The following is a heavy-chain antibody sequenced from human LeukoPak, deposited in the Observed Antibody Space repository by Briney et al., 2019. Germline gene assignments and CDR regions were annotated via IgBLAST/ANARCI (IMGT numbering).Heavy chain of an antibody. D-gene: IGHD3-22*01. CDR3: ARDITMIVVPTKRRPSAFDT. CDR1: GYTFTSYY. V-gene: IGHV1-46*01. J-gene: IGHJ3*02. CDR2: INPSGGST. Sequence: GASVKVSCKASGYTFTSYYMHWVRQAPGQGLEWMGIINPSGGSTSYAQKFQGRVTMTRDTSTSTVYMELSSLRSEDTAVYYCARDITMIVVPTKRRPSAFDTWGQGTMVTVSS.